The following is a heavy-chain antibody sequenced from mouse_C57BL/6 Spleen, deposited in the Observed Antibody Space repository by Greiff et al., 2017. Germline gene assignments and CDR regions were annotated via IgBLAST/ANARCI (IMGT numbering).Heavy chain of an antibody. CDR3: ARRYYDYDERAYYAMDD. D-gene: IGHD2-4*01. V-gene: IGHV1-81*01. CDR2: IYPRSGNT. CDR1: GYTFTSYG. Sequence: QVQLKESGAELARPGASVKLSCKASGYTFTSYGISWVKQRTGQGLEWIGEIYPRSGNTYYNEKFKGKATLTADKSSSTAYMELRSLTSEDSAVYVCARRYYDYDERAYYAMDDWGQGTSGTVSS. J-gene: IGHJ4*01.